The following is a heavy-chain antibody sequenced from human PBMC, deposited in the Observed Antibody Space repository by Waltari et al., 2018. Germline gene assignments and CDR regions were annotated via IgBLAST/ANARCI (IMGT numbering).Heavy chain of an antibody. CDR3: ARPGWRIAARPDSGNWFDP. CDR2: IYYSGST. CDR1: GGSISSSSYY. J-gene: IGHJ5*02. Sequence: QLQLQESGPGLVKPSETLSLTCTVSGGSISSSSYYWGWIRQPPGKGLEWIGSIYYSGSTYNTPSLKSRVTISVDTSKNQFSLKRSSVTAADTAVYYWARPGWRIAARPDSGNWFDPWGQGTLVTVSS. D-gene: IGHD6-6*01. V-gene: IGHV4-39*01.